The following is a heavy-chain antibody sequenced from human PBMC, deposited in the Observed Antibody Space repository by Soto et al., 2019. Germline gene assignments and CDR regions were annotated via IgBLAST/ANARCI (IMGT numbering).Heavy chain of an antibody. Sequence: QVQLQQWGAGLVKPSETLSLSCAVYGQSFSGHSWAWLRQPPGKWLEWIGEINESGSTYYNPSLKSRVTISTDTSKNQFSLKLSSVSAADTAAYFCARGSGIVALPGELEDVKYDYWGQGTLVNVSS. CDR1: GQSFSGHS. V-gene: IGHV4-34*01. D-gene: IGHD1-1*01. J-gene: IGHJ4*02. CDR3: ARGSGIVALPGELEDVKYDY. CDR2: INESGST.